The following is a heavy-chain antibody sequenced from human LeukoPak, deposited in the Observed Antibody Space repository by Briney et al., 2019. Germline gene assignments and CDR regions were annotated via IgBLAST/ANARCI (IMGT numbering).Heavy chain of an antibody. V-gene: IGHV1-69*05. J-gene: IGHJ4*02. CDR2: IIPIFGTA. CDR3: ARVWRDYYDSSGYYEY. CDR1: GGTFSSYA. D-gene: IGHD3-22*01. Sequence: GASVKVSCKASGGTFSSYAISWVRQAPGQGLEWMGRIIPIFGTANYAQKFQGGVTITTDESTSTAYMELSSLRSEDTAVYYCARVWRDYYDSSGYYEYWGQGTLVTVSS.